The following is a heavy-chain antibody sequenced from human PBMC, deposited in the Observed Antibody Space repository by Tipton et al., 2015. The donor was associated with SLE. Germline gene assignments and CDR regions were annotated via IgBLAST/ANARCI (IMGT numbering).Heavy chain of an antibody. V-gene: IGHV4-4*07. Sequence: TLSLTCTVSGGSISGYYWSWIRQPAGKGLEWIGRIYNSGGTIYKPSLKSRVSLSSDTSKNQFSLRVRSVTAADTAVYYCARAGSSGWYGYWGQGTLVTVSS. D-gene: IGHD6-19*01. CDR3: ARAGSSGWYGY. CDR1: GGSISGYY. CDR2: IYNSGGT. J-gene: IGHJ4*02.